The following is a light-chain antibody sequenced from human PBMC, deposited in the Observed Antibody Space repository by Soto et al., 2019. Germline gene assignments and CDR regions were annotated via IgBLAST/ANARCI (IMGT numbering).Light chain of an antibody. CDR1: QDIGRR. CDR3: LQVYSFPRT. Sequence: DIQITQSPSSVSASIGDRVTITCRASQDIGRRLAWFQQKPGKAPKYLIQAASSLQGGVPSTFSGSGSGTDFTLTINTLHPEDFATYYCLQVYSFPRTFGQGTKVDI. CDR2: AAS. J-gene: IGKJ1*01. V-gene: IGKV1-12*01.